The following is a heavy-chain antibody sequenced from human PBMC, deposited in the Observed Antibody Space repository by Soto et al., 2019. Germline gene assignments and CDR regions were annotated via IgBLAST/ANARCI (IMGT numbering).Heavy chain of an antibody. J-gene: IGHJ3*02. CDR2: IIPILGIA. V-gene: IGHV1-69*02. D-gene: IGHD3-10*01. Sequence: GASVKVSCKAFGGTFSTYTISWVRQAPGQGLEWMGRIIPILGIANYAQKFQGRVTITADKSTSTAYMELSSLRSEDTAVYYCARSSGEYGPDASEIWGQGTMVT. CDR1: GGTFSTYT. CDR3: ARSSGEYGPDASEI.